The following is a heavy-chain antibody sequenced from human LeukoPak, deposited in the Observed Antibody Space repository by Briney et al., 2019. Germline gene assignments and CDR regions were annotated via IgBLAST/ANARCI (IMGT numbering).Heavy chain of an antibody. CDR1: GYTFTSFG. CDR3: ARDDNWNDGIDY. V-gene: IGHV1-18*01. J-gene: IGHJ4*02. Sequence: ASVKVSCKASGYTFTSFGITWVRQAPGQGLEWMGWISAYNGDTRYAQKLQGRLTVTTDTSTSTAYMELRSLRSDDTAVYYCARDDNWNDGIDYWGQGTLVTVSS. D-gene: IGHD1-20*01. CDR2: ISAYNGDT.